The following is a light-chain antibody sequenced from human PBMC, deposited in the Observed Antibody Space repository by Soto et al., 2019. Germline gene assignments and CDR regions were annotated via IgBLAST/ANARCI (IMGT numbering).Light chain of an antibody. CDR2: GDS. V-gene: IGLV3-21*02. CDR3: QVWDTGSNHDV. CDR1: SIETKS. Sequence: SSELTQAPSVSVAPGQTARIACGGDSIETKSVNWYQQKAGQAPVLVVSGDSDRPSGIPERIFGSNSGNAATLTISRVEAGDEADYYCQVWDTGSNHDVFGTGTKVTVL. J-gene: IGLJ1*01.